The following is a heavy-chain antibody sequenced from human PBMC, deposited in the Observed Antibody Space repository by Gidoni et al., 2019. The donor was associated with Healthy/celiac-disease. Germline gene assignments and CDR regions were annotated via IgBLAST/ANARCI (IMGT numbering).Heavy chain of an antibody. D-gene: IGHD2-15*01. CDR3: ARSGGLYCSGGSCYLPFDY. V-gene: IGHV3-30-3*01. CDR2: ISYDGSNK. CDR1: GFTFSRYA. J-gene: IGHJ4*02. Sequence: QVQLVESGGGVVQPGRSLRLSCAASGFTFSRYALHWVRQAPGKGLEWVAVISYDGSNKYYADSVKGRFTISRDNSKNTLYLQMNSLRAEDTAVYYCARSGGLYCSGGSCYLPFDYWGQGTLVTVSS.